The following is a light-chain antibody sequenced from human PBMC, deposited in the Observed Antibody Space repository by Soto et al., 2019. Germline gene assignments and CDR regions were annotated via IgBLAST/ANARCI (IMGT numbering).Light chain of an antibody. V-gene: IGLV7-43*01. J-gene: IGLJ2*01. CDR2: STR. Sequence: QAVVTQEPSLTVSPGGTVTLTCASSTGAVTSTYYPNWFQQKPGQAPRPLIYSTRNRHSWTPARFSGSLLGGIAALTLSGVQPEDEAEYYCLLYYGGAQVFGGGTKLTVL. CDR3: LLYYGGAQV. CDR1: TGAVTSTYY.